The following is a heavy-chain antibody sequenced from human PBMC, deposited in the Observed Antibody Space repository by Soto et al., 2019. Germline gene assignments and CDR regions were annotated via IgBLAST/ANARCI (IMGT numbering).Heavy chain of an antibody. J-gene: IGHJ6*02. Sequence: QVQLVQSGAEVKKPGSSVKISCKASGGTFRTAAFSWVRQAPGQGLEWMGGIIPIFPTPDYAQKFQGRVTITADESTTITYMEMTILRSEDTAIYYCARDKDRLQLGGNYYYIMDVWGQGTTVTVSS. CDR3: ARDKDRLQLGGNYYYIMDV. V-gene: IGHV1-69*12. CDR1: GGTFRTAA. D-gene: IGHD1-1*01. CDR2: IIPIFPTP.